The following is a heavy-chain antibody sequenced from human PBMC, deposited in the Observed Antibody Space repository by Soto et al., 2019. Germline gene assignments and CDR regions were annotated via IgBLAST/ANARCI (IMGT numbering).Heavy chain of an antibody. D-gene: IGHD3-10*01. CDR3: ARDRWFGELSTFYFDH. CDR1: GFTFSSYA. J-gene: IGHJ4*02. Sequence: GGSLRLSCEASGFTFSSYAIHWVRQAPDTGLEWVAVIWYDGTKKYYSDSVRGRFTISRDDSKNTVYLQMNNLGADDTAVYYCARDRWFGELSTFYFDHWGQGTQVTVS. CDR2: IWYDGTKK. V-gene: IGHV3-33*01.